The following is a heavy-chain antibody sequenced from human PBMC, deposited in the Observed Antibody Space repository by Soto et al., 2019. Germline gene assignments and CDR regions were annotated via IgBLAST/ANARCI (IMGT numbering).Heavy chain of an antibody. CDR3: TKRRNVLRFLEWSSGMEV. V-gene: IGHV3-30*18. CDR2: ISHDGSNK. J-gene: IGHJ6*02. CDR1: GFTSSSYG. D-gene: IGHD3-3*01. Sequence: GGSLRLSCAASGFTSSSYGMHWVRQAPGKGLEWVAFISHDGSNKYYADSMKGRISMSRDNSKSTVYLQMSSLRAEDTAVYYCTKRRNVLRFLEWSSGMEVWGQGTTVTVSS.